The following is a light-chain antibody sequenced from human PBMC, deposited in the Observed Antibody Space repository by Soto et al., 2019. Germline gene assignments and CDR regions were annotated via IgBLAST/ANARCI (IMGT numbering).Light chain of an antibody. CDR2: AAS. CDR3: QQSYSTPLT. J-gene: IGKJ4*01. V-gene: IGKV1-39*01. Sequence: DIQMTQSPSSLSASVEDRVIITFGASQSISSYLNWYQQKPGKAPKLLIYAASSLQSGVPSRFSGSGSGTDFTLTISSLQPEDFATYYCQQSYSTPLTFGGGTKVDIK. CDR1: QSISSY.